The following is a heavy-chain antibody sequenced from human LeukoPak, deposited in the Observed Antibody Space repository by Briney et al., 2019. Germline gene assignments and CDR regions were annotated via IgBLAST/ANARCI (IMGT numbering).Heavy chain of an antibody. CDR3: ARRLDYDNSGDPHTFDM. V-gene: IGHV4-59*01. J-gene: IGHJ3*02. CDR2: INYSGRT. D-gene: IGHD3-22*01. Sequence: PSETLSLTCTVSGRFISSYYWSWIRQPPGKGLEWIAFINYSGRTKYNPSLQSRVSVSLDTSKNHFSLQVRSVIAADTAVYYCARRLDYDNSGDPHTFDMWGQGTMVNVSS. CDR1: GRFISSYY.